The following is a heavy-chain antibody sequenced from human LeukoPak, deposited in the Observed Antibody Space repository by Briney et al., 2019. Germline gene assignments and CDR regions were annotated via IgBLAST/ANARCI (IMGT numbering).Heavy chain of an antibody. CDR2: INHSGST. Sequence: SETLSLTCAVYGGSFSGYYWSWIRQPPGKGLEWIGEINHSGSTNYNPSLKSRVTISVDTSKNQFSLKLSSVTAADTAVYYCARDSSGVVVPASRWFDPWGQGTLVTVSS. V-gene: IGHV4-34*01. J-gene: IGHJ5*02. CDR1: GGSFSGYY. CDR3: ARDSSGVVVPASRWFDP. D-gene: IGHD2-2*01.